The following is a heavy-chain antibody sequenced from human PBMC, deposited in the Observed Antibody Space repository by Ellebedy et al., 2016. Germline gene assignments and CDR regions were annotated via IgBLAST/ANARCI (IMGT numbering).Heavy chain of an antibody. CDR3: ARLYGDYLKADY. Sequence: SETLSLXXTVSGVSVTGYYWSWIRQPPGKGLEWIGTIYHSGTTYYNPSLKSRVTISVDTPKNQFSLKLSSVTAADTAVYYCARLYGDYLKADYWGQGTLVTVSS. V-gene: IGHV4-38-2*02. J-gene: IGHJ4*02. D-gene: IGHD4-17*01. CDR2: IYHSGTT. CDR1: GVSVTGYY.